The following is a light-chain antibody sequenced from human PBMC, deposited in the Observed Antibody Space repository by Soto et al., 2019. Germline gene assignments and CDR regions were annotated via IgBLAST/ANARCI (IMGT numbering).Light chain of an antibody. V-gene: IGLV1-40*01. CDR3: QSYDSSLSAVV. CDR2: GNS. Sequence: QSSLAQPPSLSGAPGKRVTISCTGSISNIGAGYDVHWYQQLPGTAPKLLIYGNSNLPSGVPDRFSGSKSGTSASLAITGLQAEDEADYYCQSYDSSLSAVVFGGGTKVAVL. CDR1: ISNIGAGYD. J-gene: IGLJ2*01.